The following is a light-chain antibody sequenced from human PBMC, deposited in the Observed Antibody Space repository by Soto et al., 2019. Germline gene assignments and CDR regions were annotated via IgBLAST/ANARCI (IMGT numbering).Light chain of an antibody. CDR1: QSVSSY. CDR3: QLRSHWRFT. J-gene: IGKJ2*01. CDR2: DAS. V-gene: IGKV3-11*01. Sequence: EIVLTQSPATLSLSPGERATLSCRASQSVSSYLARYQKKPGQAPRLLIFDASNRASRIPARFSGRGSGTDFTLTISSLVPQDFAVYYCQLRSHWRFTFGQGTQLDIK.